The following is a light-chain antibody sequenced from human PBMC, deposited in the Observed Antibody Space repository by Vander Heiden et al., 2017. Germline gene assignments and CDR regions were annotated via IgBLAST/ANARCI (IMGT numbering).Light chain of an antibody. J-gene: IGLJ2*01. CDR3: CSDAGSRSVV. Sequence: QPALTHPASVSASPGHSITISCSGSSSGIGTYNLDSWNQQHPGEAPKLIFFEVSKRPGGISNRFSGSKSGNTASLTISGLQDEDEADYCCCSDAGSRSVVFGGGTSLTVL. CDR1: SSGIGTYNL. V-gene: IGLV2-23*02. CDR2: EVS.